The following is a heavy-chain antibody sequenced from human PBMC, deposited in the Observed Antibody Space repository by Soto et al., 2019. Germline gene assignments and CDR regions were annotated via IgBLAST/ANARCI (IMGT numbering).Heavy chain of an antibody. CDR2: MNQDGSES. CDR3: ARLSTSAGRRDLAC. J-gene: IGHJ4*02. Sequence: EVQLVESGGGLVQPGGSLRLSCAASGFSLSSYWMSWVSQAPGKGLEWVANMNQDGSESDYVGSVKGRFTFTRDNAKNSLYLQMNSLRAEDTAVYYCARLSTSAGRRDLACWGQGTLVTVSS. CDR1: GFSLSSYW. V-gene: IGHV3-7*01.